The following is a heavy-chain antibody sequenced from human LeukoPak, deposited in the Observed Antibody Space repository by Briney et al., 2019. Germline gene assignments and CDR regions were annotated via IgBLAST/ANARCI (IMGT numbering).Heavy chain of an antibody. CDR1: GGSISSGSYY. CDR3: ARAATATVTTPHARYYYYYMDV. D-gene: IGHD4-17*01. Sequence: PSQTLSLTCTVSGGSISSGSYYWSWIRQPAGKGLEWIGRIYTSGSTNYNPSLKSPATISVDTSKNQFSLKLSSVPAADTAVYYCARAATATVTTPHARYYYYYMDVWGKGTTVTVSS. J-gene: IGHJ6*03. V-gene: IGHV4-61*02. CDR2: IYTSGST.